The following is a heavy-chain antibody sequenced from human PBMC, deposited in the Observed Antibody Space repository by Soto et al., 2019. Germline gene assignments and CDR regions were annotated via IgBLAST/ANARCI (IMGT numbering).Heavy chain of an antibody. CDR3: ARAHAKAGYCISTSCYDGMDV. D-gene: IGHD2-2*01. J-gene: IGHJ6*02. V-gene: IGHV4-59*01. CDR1: GGSISSYY. Sequence: PSETLSLTCTVSGGSISSYYWSWIRQPPGKGLEWIGYIYYSGSTNYNPSLKSRVTISVDTSKNQFSLKLSSVTAADTAVYYCARAHAKAGYCISTSCYDGMDVWGQGTTVTVSS. CDR2: IYYSGST.